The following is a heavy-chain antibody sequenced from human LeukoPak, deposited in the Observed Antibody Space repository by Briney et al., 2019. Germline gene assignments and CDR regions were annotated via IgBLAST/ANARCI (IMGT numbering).Heavy chain of an antibody. CDR2: ISAYSGNT. J-gene: IGHJ4*02. CDR3: ARDRFSSGRGVPFDY. V-gene: IGHV1-18*01. D-gene: IGHD6-19*01. Sequence: GASVTVSCKASGYTFSIYGISWMRQAPGQGREWMGWISAYSGNTKYAQKMQGRVTMTTDTSTWTAYMELRSLRSNDTALYYCARDRFSSGRGVPFDYWGQGTLVTVSS. CDR1: GYTFSIYG.